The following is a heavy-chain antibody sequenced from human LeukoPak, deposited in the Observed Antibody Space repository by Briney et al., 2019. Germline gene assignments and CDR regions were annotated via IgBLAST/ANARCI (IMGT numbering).Heavy chain of an antibody. J-gene: IGHJ4*02. CDR1: GGSISRYF. Sequence: PSETLSLTCTVSGGSISRYFWTWIRLPPTKGLEWIGYISYSGSTSYNPSLKSRITISVDTSKNQFSLKLSSVTAADTAVYFCARQLRGEAVAGHLQPFDYWGQGTLVTVSS. CDR3: ARQLRGEAVAGHLQPFDY. CDR2: ISYSGST. V-gene: IGHV4-59*08. D-gene: IGHD6-19*01.